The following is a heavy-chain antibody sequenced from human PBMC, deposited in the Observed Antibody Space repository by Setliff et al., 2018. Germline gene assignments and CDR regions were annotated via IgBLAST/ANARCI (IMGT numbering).Heavy chain of an antibody. V-gene: IGHV4-4*07. Sequence: PSETLSLTCTVSGGSISSYYWSWIRQPAGKGLEWIGRIYTSGSTNYNPSLKSRVTMSVDTSKNQFSLKLSSVTAADTAVYYCARDHGDHGYYYYYMDVWGKGTTVTVSS. CDR1: GGSISSYY. CDR2: IYTSGST. CDR3: ARDHGDHGYYYYYMDV. J-gene: IGHJ6*03. D-gene: IGHD4-17*01.